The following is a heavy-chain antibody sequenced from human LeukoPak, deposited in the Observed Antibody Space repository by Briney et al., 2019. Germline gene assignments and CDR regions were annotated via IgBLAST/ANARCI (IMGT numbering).Heavy chain of an antibody. CDR3: ARDGTYSSSLGGFFDY. Sequence: SSETLSLTCAVYGGSFSGYYWSWIRQPPGKGLEWIGYIYYSGSTNYNPSLKSRVTISVDTSKNQFSLKLSSVTAADTAVYYCARDGTYSSSLGGFFDYWGQGTLVTVSS. CDR1: GGSFSGYY. V-gene: IGHV4-59*01. CDR2: IYYSGST. D-gene: IGHD6-13*01. J-gene: IGHJ4*02.